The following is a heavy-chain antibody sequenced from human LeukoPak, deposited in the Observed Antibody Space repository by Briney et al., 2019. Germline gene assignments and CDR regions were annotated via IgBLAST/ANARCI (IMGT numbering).Heavy chain of an antibody. CDR1: GGSFSCYY. J-gene: IGHJ6*03. CDR3: ASLTGTTDYYFYYMDV. V-gene: IGHV4-34*01. CDR2: INHSGST. Sequence: ASETLSLTCAVYGGSFSCYYWSWIRQSPGKGLEWIGEINHSGSTNYNPSLKSRVTISVDTSKNQFSLKLSSVTAADTAVYYCASLTGTTDYYFYYMDVWGKGTTVTVSS. D-gene: IGHD1-20*01.